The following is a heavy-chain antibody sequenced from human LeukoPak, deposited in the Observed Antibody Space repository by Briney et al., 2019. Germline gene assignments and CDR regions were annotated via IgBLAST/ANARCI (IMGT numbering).Heavy chain of an antibody. CDR1: GFTFSSYW. D-gene: IGHD2-21*02. J-gene: IGHJ6*02. V-gene: IGHV3-74*01. CDR3: ARDLIGDPFYYYYGMDV. Sequence: PRGSPRLSCAASGFTFSSYWMHWVGQAPGKGLVWVSRINSDGSSTSYADYVKGRYTISRDNANNTLYMQMHSLRAEDPAVYYCARDLIGDPFYYYYGMDVWGQGTTVSVSS. CDR2: INSDGSST.